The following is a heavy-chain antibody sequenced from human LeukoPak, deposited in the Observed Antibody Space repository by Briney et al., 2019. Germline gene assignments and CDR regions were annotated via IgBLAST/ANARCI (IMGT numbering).Heavy chain of an antibody. CDR3: ARALWFGELLRHYYFDY. D-gene: IGHD3-10*01. CDR1: GFTVSSNY. Sequence: GGSLRLSCAASGFTVSSNYMSWVRQAPGKGLEWVSVIYSGGSTYYADSVKGRFTISRDNSKNTLYLQMNSLRAEDTAVYYCARALWFGELLRHYYFDYWGQGTLVTVSS. J-gene: IGHJ4*02. CDR2: IYSGGST. V-gene: IGHV3-53*01.